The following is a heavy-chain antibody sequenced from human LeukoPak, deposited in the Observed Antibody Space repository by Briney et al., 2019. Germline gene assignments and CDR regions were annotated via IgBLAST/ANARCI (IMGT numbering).Heavy chain of an antibody. CDR3: ARARYCNSTSCLPTYFYYMDV. V-gene: IGHV5-51*01. CDR2: ISPYASDT. D-gene: IGHD2-2*01. CDR1: GYSFTSYW. Sequence: GESLKISCKVSGYSFTSYWVAWVRQMPGKGLEWMGIISPYASDTRYSPSFQGQVIISADKSISTAYLQLSSLKASDTGMYYCARARYCNSTSCLPTYFYYMDVWGKGTTVTVSS. J-gene: IGHJ6*03.